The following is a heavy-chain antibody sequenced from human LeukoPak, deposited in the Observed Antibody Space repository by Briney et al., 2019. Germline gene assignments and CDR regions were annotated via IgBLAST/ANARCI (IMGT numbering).Heavy chain of an antibody. J-gene: IGHJ4*02. CDR2: ISAYNGNT. D-gene: IGHD2-15*01. CDR3: ARVGLYCSGGSCLIDY. Sequence: GASVKVSCKASGYTFTSYSISWVRQAPGQGLEWMGWISAYNGNTNYAQKLQGRVTMTTDTSTSTAYMELRSLRSDDTAVYYCARVGLYCSGGSCLIDYWGQGTLVTVSS. V-gene: IGHV1-18*01. CDR1: GYTFTSYS.